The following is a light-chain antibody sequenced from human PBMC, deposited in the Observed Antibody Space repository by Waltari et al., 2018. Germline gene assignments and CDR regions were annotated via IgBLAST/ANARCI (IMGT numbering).Light chain of an antibody. CDR2: DVF. V-gene: IGLV2-11*01. J-gene: IGLJ2*01. CDR1: SSDVGNFYY. Sequence: QSALTQPRSVSGSPGQSVTISCTGTSSDVGNFYYVSLYQQHPGKAPKLMIYDVFKMPSGVPDRFSGSKSGNTASLTISGLQAEDEADYYCCSYAGSYTFPFGGGTKLTVL. CDR3: CSYAGSYTFP.